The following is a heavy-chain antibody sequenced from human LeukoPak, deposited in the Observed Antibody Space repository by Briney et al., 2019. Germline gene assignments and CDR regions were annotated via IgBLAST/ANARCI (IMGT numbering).Heavy chain of an antibody. V-gene: IGHV4-34*01. Sequence: SETLSLTCAVYGGSFSGYYWSWIRQPPGKGLEWIGEINHSGSTNYNPSLKSRVTISVDTSKNRFSLKLSSVTAADTAVYYCARGFPPYDYVWGSYRLYYFDYWGQGTLVTVSS. CDR1: GGSFSGYY. CDR3: ARGFPPYDYVWGSYRLYYFDY. CDR2: INHSGST. D-gene: IGHD3-16*02. J-gene: IGHJ4*02.